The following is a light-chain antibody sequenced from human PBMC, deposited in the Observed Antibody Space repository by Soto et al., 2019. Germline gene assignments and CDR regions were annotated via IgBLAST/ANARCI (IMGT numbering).Light chain of an antibody. CDR3: QQSYTTLSA. CDR1: QSISSY. CDR2: AAS. V-gene: IGKV1-39*01. J-gene: IGKJ1*01. Sequence: DLQMTQSPSSLSASVGDRVTITCRPSQSISSYLNWYQQKRGKAPKLLIYAASSLQSGVPSRFSGSGSGTDFTLTINSLQPEDSATYYCQQSYTTLSAFGQGTKVEIK.